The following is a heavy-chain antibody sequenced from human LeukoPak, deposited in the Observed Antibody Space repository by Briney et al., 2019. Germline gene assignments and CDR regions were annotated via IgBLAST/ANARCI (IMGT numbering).Heavy chain of an antibody. V-gene: IGHV3-23*01. CDR1: GFSLSTYG. D-gene: IGHD6-19*01. CDR2: ITGTGGST. CDR3: AKDHGTAVAGFYY. Sequence: PGASLRLSCAASGFSLSTYGVSWARQPPGKGLEWVSGITGTGGSTYYADSVKGRFTVSRDTSKNTLYLQMNSLRAEDTAIYYCAKDHGTAVAGFYYWGQGTLVTVSS. J-gene: IGHJ4*02.